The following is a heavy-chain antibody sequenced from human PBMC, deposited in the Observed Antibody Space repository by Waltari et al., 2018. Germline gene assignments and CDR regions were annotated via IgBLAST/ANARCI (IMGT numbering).Heavy chain of an antibody. CDR2: IYYSGTT. Sequence: QMELQESGPRLVKPSETLSLTCNVSGDSISGSRNYWAWLRQPPGKNLQWIGSIYYSGTTYDNPSRKGRFAISVDTSRNQCSLNVNSVTAADTGIYYCARQLRFVDWIPRYFDSWGRGTLATVSS. J-gene: IGHJ4*02. CDR3: ARQLRFVDWIPRYFDS. V-gene: IGHV4-39*01. CDR1: GDSISGSRNY. D-gene: IGHD3-3*01.